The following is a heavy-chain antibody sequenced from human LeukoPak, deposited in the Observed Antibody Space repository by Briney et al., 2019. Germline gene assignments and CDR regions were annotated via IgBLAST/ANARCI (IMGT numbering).Heavy chain of an antibody. V-gene: IGHV3-23*01. D-gene: IGHD4/OR15-4a*01. CDR1: GFTFSSYA. Sequence: PGGSLRLSCAASGFTFSSYAMRWVRQAPGKGLELVSSISGSGGSTYYADSVKGRFTTSRDNSKNTLYLQMNSLRAEDTAVYYSAKAQWSYDAFDIWGQGTMVTVSS. CDR3: AKAQWSYDAFDI. CDR2: ISGSGGST. J-gene: IGHJ3*02.